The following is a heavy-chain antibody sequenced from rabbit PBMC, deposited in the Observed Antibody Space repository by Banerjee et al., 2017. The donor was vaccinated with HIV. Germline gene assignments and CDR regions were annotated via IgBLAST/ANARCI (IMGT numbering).Heavy chain of an antibody. J-gene: IGHJ4*01. CDR1: GIDFSDYYF. CDR3: VRDGGYDDYGDRHPINL. D-gene: IGHD2-1*01. CDR2: IDPVFGST. Sequence: QSLEESGGDLVKPGASLTLTCTASGIDFSDYYFMCWVRQAPGKGLEWIGYIDPVFGSTYYASWVNGRFPISSHNAQNTLYLQLNSLTAADTATYFCVRDGGYDDYGDRHPINLWGQGTLVTVS. V-gene: IGHV1S43*01.